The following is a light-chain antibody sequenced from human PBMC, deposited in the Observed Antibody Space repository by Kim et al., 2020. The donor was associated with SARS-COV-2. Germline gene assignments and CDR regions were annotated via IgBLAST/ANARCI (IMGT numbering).Light chain of an antibody. CDR3: QQFYGTPPIT. V-gene: IGKV3-20*01. J-gene: IGKJ5*01. CDR1: ESVDSSK. CDR2: GAS. Sequence: EIVLTQSPGTLSSSPGETATFSCRASESVDSSKLAWYQQKPGQAPRLLIFGASSRATGIPDRFSGSGSGTDFTLTISRLEPEDFAVYYCQQFYGTPPITFGQGTKLEIK.